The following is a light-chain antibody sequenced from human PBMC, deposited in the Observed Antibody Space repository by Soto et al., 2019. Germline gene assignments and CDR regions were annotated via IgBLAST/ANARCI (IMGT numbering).Light chain of an antibody. Sequence: AIRMTQSPSSLSASTGDRVTITCRASQGISSYLAWYQQKPGKAPKLLIYAASTLQSGVPSRFSGSGSGTDFTLTISCLQSEDFATYYCQQYYSYQYTFGKGTKV. CDR1: QGISSY. CDR2: AAS. CDR3: QQYYSYQYT. J-gene: IGKJ2*01. V-gene: IGKV1-8*01.